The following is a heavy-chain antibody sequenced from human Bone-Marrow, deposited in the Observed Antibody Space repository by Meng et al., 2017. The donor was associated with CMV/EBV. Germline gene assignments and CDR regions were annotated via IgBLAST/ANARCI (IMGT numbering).Heavy chain of an antibody. J-gene: IGHJ6*02. D-gene: IGHD4-11*01. CDR1: GFTFSSYE. CDR3: ARDAGVTTYYYYSQDF. Sequence: LSLTCAASGFTFSSYEMNWVRQAPGKGLEWVSYISSSGNSIYYADSLKGRFTISRDNAKNSLYLQMNSLRAEDTAVYYCARDAGVTTYYYYSQDFWGQGTTVIVSS. V-gene: IGHV3-48*03. CDR2: ISSSGNSI.